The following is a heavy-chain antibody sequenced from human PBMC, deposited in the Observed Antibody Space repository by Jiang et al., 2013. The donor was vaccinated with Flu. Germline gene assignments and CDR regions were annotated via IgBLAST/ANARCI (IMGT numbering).Heavy chain of an antibody. V-gene: IGHV3-20*03. Sequence: GLEWVSGINWNGGSTGYEDSVKGRFIISRDNAKNSLYLEMHSLRAEDTALYYCAREGSNLVVTAAVKGSFDIWGQGTMVSVSS. D-gene: IGHD2-2*01. CDR2: INWNGGST. J-gene: IGHJ3*02. CDR3: AREGSNLVVTAAVKGSFDI.